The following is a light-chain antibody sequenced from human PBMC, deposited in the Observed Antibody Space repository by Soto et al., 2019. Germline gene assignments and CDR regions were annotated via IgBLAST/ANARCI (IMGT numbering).Light chain of an antibody. Sequence: QSALTQPASVSGSPGQSITISCTGTNSDVGSYNLVSWYQQHPGKAPKVMIFDVTKRPSGVSNRFSGSKSGNTASLTISGLQAEDEADYYCCSYAGSGTDVFGTGTKLTVL. J-gene: IGLJ1*01. CDR1: NSDVGSYNL. CDR3: CSYAGSGTDV. V-gene: IGLV2-23*02. CDR2: DVT.